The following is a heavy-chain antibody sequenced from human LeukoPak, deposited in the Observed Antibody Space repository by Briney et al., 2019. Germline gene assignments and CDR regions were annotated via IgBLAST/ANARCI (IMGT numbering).Heavy chain of an antibody. CDR3: ARALVATAVSNWFDP. J-gene: IGHJ5*02. Sequence: GGSLRLSCAVSGITFSGHAMHWVRQPPGEGLEWVSVISNDGTKIFYADSVTGRFTISRDTSKNTLYLQMTSLRPEDTAIYYCARALVATAVSNWFDPWGQGTLVTVSS. CDR1: GITFSGHA. D-gene: IGHD6-13*01. CDR2: ISNDGTKI. V-gene: IGHV3-30-3*01.